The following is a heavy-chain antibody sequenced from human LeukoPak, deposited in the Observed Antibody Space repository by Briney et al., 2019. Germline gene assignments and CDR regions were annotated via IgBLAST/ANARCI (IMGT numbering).Heavy chain of an antibody. D-gene: IGHD5-18*01. V-gene: IGHV1-69*05. J-gene: IGHJ4*02. Sequence: LVKVSCKASGGTFSSYAISWVRQAPGQGLEWMGRIIPIFGTANYAQKFQGRVTITTDESTSTAYMELSSLRSEDTAVYYCARDHPDTAMAPFDYWGQGTLVTVSS. CDR1: GGTFSSYA. CDR2: IIPIFGTA. CDR3: ARDHPDTAMAPFDY.